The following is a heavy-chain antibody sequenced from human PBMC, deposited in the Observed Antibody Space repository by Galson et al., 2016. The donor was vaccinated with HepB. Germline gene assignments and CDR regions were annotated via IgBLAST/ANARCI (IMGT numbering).Heavy chain of an antibody. D-gene: IGHD3-10*01. V-gene: IGHV1-69*13. Sequence: SVKVSCKASGVTLSSNAVSWVRQAPGQGLELMGGIIPILGTANYAQKFQGRVTITADESTRTAYMELGSLRSEDTAVYYCARGRGLWFGEGTPYYGMDVWGQGTTVTVSS. J-gene: IGHJ6*02. CDR3: ARGRGLWFGEGTPYYGMDV. CDR2: IIPILGTA. CDR1: GVTLSSNA.